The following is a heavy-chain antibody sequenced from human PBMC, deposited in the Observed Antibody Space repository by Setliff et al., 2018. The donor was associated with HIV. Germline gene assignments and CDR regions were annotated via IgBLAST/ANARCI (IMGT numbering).Heavy chain of an antibody. CDR3: ARAPHRGFWSGYYDAFDI. Sequence: ASVKVSCKASGYSLTSYSINWVRQVPGQGLEWMGCINSNTGSPTYAHGFTGRFVFSLDTSVSTAYLQISSLKAEDTAVYYCARAPHRGFWSGYYDAFDIWGQGTMVTVSS. CDR2: INSNTGSP. CDR1: GYSLTSYS. D-gene: IGHD3-3*01. V-gene: IGHV7-4-1*02. J-gene: IGHJ3*02.